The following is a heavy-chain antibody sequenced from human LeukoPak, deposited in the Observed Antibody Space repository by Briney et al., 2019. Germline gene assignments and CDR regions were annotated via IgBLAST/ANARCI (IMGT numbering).Heavy chain of an antibody. CDR1: GYTFTAYY. D-gene: IGHD2-8*01. Sequence: ASVKVSCKASGYTFTAYYLHWVRQAPGQGLEWMGWINSNNDDTDYAQKFQGRVTLTRDTSISTVYMEMTRLRSDDTAVYYCARSHLTLMVYDSWGQGTLVTVSS. CDR3: ARSHLTLMVYDS. J-gene: IGHJ4*02. CDR2: INSNNDDT. V-gene: IGHV1-2*02.